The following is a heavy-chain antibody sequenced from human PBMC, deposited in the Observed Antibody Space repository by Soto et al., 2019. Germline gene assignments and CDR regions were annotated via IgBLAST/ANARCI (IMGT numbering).Heavy chain of an antibody. CDR2: IIPIFGTA. V-gene: IGHV1-69*13. Sequence: SVKVSCKASGGTFSSYAISWVRQAPGQGLEWMGGIIPIFGTANYAQKFQGRVTITADESTSTAYMELSSLRSEDTAVYYCARDLYGSGSFDYYGMDVWGQGTTVTVSS. CDR1: GGTFSSYA. D-gene: IGHD3-10*01. CDR3: ARDLYGSGSFDYYGMDV. J-gene: IGHJ6*02.